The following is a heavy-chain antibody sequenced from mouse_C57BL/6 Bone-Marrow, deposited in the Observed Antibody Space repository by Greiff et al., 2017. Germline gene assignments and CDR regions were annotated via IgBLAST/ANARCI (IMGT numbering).Heavy chain of an antibody. Sequence: EVQLQQSGAELVRPGASVKLSCTASGFNIKDDYMHWVKQRPEQGLEWIGWIAPENGDTETASKFQGKATITADTSSNTAYLQLSSLTSEDTAVYYCTTRWLLRRADWGQGTLVTVSA. J-gene: IGHJ3*01. CDR1: GFNIKDDY. CDR2: IAPENGDT. V-gene: IGHV14-4*01. CDR3: TTRWLLRRAD. D-gene: IGHD2-3*01.